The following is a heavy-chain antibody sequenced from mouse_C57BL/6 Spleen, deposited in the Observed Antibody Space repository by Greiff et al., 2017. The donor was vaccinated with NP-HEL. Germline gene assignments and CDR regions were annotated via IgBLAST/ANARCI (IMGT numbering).Heavy chain of an antibody. CDR1: GYTFTDYN. D-gene: IGHD2-2*01. CDR3: ARVGNGLYYFDY. V-gene: IGHV1-22*01. Sequence: EVQLQQSGPELVKPGASVKMSCKASGYTFTDYNMHWVKQSHGKSLEWIGYINPNNGGTSYNQKFKGKATLTVNKSSSTAYMELRSLTSEDSAVYYCARVGNGLYYFDYWGQGTTLTVSS. J-gene: IGHJ2*01. CDR2: INPNNGGT.